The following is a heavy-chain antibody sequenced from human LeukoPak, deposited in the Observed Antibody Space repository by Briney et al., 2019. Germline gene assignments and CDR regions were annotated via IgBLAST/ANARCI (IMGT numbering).Heavy chain of an antibody. CDR3: ARVGYGEGWFDP. D-gene: IGHD5-12*01. CDR2: INPSGGST. J-gene: IGHJ5*02. V-gene: IGHV1-46*01. CDR1: GYTFTSYY. Sequence: ASVKVSCKASGYTFTSYYMHWVRQAPGQGLEWMGIINPSGGSTSYAQKFQGRVTMTRDMSTSTVYMELSSLRSEDTAVYYCARVGYGEGWFDPWGQGTLVTVSS.